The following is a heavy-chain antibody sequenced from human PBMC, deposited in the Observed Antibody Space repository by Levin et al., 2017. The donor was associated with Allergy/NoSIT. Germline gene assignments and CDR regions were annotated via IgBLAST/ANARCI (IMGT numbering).Heavy chain of an antibody. J-gene: IGHJ1*01. V-gene: IGHV5-51*01. D-gene: IGHD3-10*01. CDR2: IYPGDSDT. CDR3: ARQATMVRGVMRYFQH. CDR1: GYSFTSYW. Sequence: PGGSLRLSCKGSGYSFTSYWIGWVRQMPGKGLEWMGIIYPGDSDTRYSPSFQGQVTISADKSISTAYLQWSSLKASDTAMYYCARQATMVRGVMRYFQHWGQGTLVTVSS.